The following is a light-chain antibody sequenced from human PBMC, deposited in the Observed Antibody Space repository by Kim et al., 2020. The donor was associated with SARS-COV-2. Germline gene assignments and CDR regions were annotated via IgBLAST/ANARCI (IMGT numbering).Light chain of an antibody. CDR2: GKN. V-gene: IGLV3-19*01. CDR1: SLRSYY. J-gene: IGLJ2*01. CDR3: NSRDSSGNHQVV. Sequence: SSELTQDPAVSVALGQTVRITCQGDSLRSYYASWYQQKPGQAPVLVIYGKNNRPSGIPDRFSGSSSGNTASLTITGAQAEDEADYYCNSRDSSGNHQVVFGGGTHLTFL.